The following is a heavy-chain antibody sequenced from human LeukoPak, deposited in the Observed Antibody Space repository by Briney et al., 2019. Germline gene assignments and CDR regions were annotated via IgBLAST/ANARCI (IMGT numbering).Heavy chain of an antibody. Sequence: GGSLRLSCAASGFTFSSYAMSWVRQAPGKGLEWVSAISGSGGSTYYADSVKGRFTISRDNSKNTLYLQMNSLRAEDTAVYYCAKGRSSTTYYYYDSSGYYPFDYWGQGTLVTVSS. CDR1: GFTFSSYA. J-gene: IGHJ4*02. D-gene: IGHD3-22*01. CDR2: ISGSGGST. V-gene: IGHV3-23*01. CDR3: AKGRSSTTYYYYDSSGYYPFDY.